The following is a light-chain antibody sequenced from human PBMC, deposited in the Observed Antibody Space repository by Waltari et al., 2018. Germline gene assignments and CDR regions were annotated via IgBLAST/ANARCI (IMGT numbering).Light chain of an antibody. CDR3: SSYAGGNNAKVV. Sequence: QSALTQPPSASGSPRQSVTLSSPGPTPHVGAYDYVSWYQQHPGKAPKLIIYEVSQRPSGVPARFSGSKSGNRASLTVSGLQAEDEADYYCSSYAGGNNAKVVFGGGTKLTVL. V-gene: IGLV2-8*01. CDR2: EVS. CDR1: TPHVGAYDY. J-gene: IGLJ2*01.